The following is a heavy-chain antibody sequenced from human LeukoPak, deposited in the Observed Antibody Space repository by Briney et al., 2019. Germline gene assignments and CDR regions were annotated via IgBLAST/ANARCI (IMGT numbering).Heavy chain of an antibody. V-gene: IGHV3-11*01. CDR2: ISSSGSTI. CDR3: ARDGAERYYYDSSGYYFDY. Sequence: GGSLRLSCAASGFTFSDYYMSWIRQAPGKGLEWVSYISSSGSTIYYANSVKGRFTISRDNAKNSLYLQMNSLRAEDTAVYYCARDGAERYYYDSSGYYFDYWGQGTPVTVSS. J-gene: IGHJ4*02. CDR1: GFTFSDYY. D-gene: IGHD3-22*01.